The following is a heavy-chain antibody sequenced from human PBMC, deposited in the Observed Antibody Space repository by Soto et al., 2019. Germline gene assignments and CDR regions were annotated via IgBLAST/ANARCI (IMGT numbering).Heavy chain of an antibody. CDR3: VKDGAVTFSGWFFDY. CDR2: INSDGSST. CDR1: GFTFSSYW. J-gene: IGHJ4*02. V-gene: IGHV3-74*01. Sequence: GGSLRLSCAASGFTFSSYWMHWVRQAPGKGLVWVSRINSDGSSTSYADSVKGRFTISRDNAKNTLYLQMNSLRAEDTAVYYCVKDGAVTFSGWFFDYWGQGTPVTVSS. D-gene: IGHD4-4*01.